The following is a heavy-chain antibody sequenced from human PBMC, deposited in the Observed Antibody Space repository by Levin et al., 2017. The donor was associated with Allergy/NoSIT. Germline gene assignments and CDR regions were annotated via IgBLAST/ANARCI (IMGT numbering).Heavy chain of an antibody. CDR1: GFTFSSSG. Sequence: GESLKISCETSGFTFSSSGMHWVRQAPGKGLEWVAVISYDGHDSCYGDSVKGRFTVSRDNSKNTLYLQRDSLTSDDTAVYYCAKSASVIAADGSRAGYLDYWCQGNMITVSS. J-gene: IGHJ4*02. CDR3: AKSASVIAADGSRAGYLDY. V-gene: IGHV3-30*18. CDR2: ISYDGHDS. D-gene: IGHD6-25*01.